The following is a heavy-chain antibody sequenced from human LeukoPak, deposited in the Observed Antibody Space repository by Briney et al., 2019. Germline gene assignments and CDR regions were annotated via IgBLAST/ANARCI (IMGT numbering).Heavy chain of an antibody. J-gene: IGHJ4*02. Sequence: SSETLSLTCTVSGYSISSGYYWGWIRQPPGKGLEWIGSIYHSGSTYYNPSLNSRVTISEDTSKNQFYLNLSSVTAADTAVYYCARRYYYNLGSFPFDFWGQGTLVTVSS. CDR3: ARRYYYNLGSFPFDF. CDR2: IYHSGST. CDR1: GYSISSGYY. V-gene: IGHV4-38-2*02. D-gene: IGHD3-10*01.